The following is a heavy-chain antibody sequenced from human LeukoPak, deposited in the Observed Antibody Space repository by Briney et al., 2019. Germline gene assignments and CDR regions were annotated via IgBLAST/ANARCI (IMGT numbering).Heavy chain of an antibody. V-gene: IGHV4-59*01. J-gene: IGHJ3*02. CDR2: IYYSGST. CDR3: ASRDYYDSSAYPYDAFDI. CDR1: GGSISSYY. D-gene: IGHD3-22*01. Sequence: SSETLSLTCTVSGGSISSYYWSGIRQPPGKGLEWTGYIYYSGSTNYNPSLKSRVTISVDTSKNQFSLKLSSVTAADTAVYYCASRDYYDSSAYPYDAFDIWGQGTMVTVSS.